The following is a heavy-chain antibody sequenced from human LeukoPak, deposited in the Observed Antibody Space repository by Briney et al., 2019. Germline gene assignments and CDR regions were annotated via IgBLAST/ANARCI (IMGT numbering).Heavy chain of an antibody. D-gene: IGHD2-8*01. CDR1: GYTFSNYD. CDR2: MNPNSRNT. CDR3: ARVHILGGRTRILTNLIRGLDV. Sequence: ASVKVSCKASGYTFSNYDINWVRQAPGQGLEWMAWMNPNSRNTGYAHKFQGRLTLTRNTSISTAYMELSSLTFEDTAVYYCARVHILGGRTRILTNLIRGLDVWGQGTTVTVSS. J-gene: IGHJ6*02. V-gene: IGHV1-8*01.